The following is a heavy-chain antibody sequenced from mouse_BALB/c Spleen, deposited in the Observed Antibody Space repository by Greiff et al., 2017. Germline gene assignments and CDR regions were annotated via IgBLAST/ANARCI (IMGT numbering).Heavy chain of an antibody. V-gene: IGHV5-9*03. Sequence: EVKLVESGGGLVKPGGSLKLSCAASGFTFSSYTMSWVRQTPEKRLEWVATISSGGGNTYYPDSVKGRFTISRDNAKNNLYLQMSSLRSEDTALYYCARYSPRAMDYWGQGTSVTGSS. CDR1: GFTFSSYT. J-gene: IGHJ4*01. D-gene: IGHD6-1*01. CDR3: ARYSPRAMDY. CDR2: ISSGGGNT.